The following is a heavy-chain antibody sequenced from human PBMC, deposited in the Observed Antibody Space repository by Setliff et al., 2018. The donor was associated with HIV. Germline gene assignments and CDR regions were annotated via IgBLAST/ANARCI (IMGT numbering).Heavy chain of an antibody. CDR2: INPSDNRT. Sequence: ASVKVSCKTSGGTFSTYVISWVRQAPGQGLEWMGIINPSDNRTYYAQKFQGRVTMTRDTSTSSVYMELRSLRSEDTAVYYCARAYYDSVWGSHRYRFYYFDYWGQGSLVTVSS. V-gene: IGHV1-46*01. D-gene: IGHD3-16*02. CDR1: GGTFSTYV. J-gene: IGHJ4*02. CDR3: ARAYYDSVWGSHRYRFYYFDY.